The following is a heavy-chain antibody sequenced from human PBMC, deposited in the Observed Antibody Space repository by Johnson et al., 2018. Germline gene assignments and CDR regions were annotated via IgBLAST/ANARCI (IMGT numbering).Heavy chain of an antibody. V-gene: IGHV3-33*01. CDR1: GFTFSSYG. CDR3: ARNQNATTRRDGYNYPYFQH. CDR2: IWYDGSNK. Sequence: QVQLVQSGGGVVQPGRSLRLSCAASGFTFSSYGMHWVRQAPGKGLEWVAVIWYDGSNKYYADSVKGRFTISRDNSKNTLYLQMNSLRAEDTDVYYCARNQNATTRRDGYNYPYFQHWGQGTLVTVSS. J-gene: IGHJ1*01. D-gene: IGHD5-24*01.